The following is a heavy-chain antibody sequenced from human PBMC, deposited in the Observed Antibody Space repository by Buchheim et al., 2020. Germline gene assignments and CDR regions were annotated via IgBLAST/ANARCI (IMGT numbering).Heavy chain of an antibody. CDR3: ATDPHYPSGSY. CDR2: ISASGGST. CDR1: GFTFSGYE. D-gene: IGHD3-10*01. J-gene: IGHJ1*01. Sequence: EVFLVESGGGLVQPGGSLRLSCAASGFTFSGYEMNWVRQAPGKGLECIAYISASGGSTYYVDSVRGRFIISRDNAKNSLYLQMNSLRVEDTAVYYCATDPHYPSGSYWGRGTL. V-gene: IGHV3-48*03.